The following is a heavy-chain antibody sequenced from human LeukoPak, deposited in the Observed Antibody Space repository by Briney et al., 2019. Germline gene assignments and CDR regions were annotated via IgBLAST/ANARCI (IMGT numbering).Heavy chain of an antibody. D-gene: IGHD3-9*01. J-gene: IGHJ4*02. CDR1: GFIFSNYA. CDR2: ITGSGGST. Sequence: GGSLRLSCAASGFIFSNYAMSWVRQAPGKGLEWVSAITGSGGSTYYADSVKGRFTISRDNSKNTLYLQVNSLRAEDTAVYYCAKRGDYDVLTGYYVSDYWGQGTLVTVSS. V-gene: IGHV3-23*01. CDR3: AKRGDYDVLTGYYVSDY.